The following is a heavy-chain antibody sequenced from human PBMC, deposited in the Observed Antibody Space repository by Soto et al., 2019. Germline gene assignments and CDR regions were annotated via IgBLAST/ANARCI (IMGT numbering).Heavy chain of an antibody. CDR3: ARGLSVTLFDF. CDR1: GGSISSGGYY. Sequence: QVQLQASGPGLVQPSQTLSLACTVSGGSISSGGYYWSWIRQHPGKGLEWIGYIYYSGSTFYNPSLKSRVTVSVDTSKNQFSLKLSSVTAAGTAVYYCARGLSVTLFDFWGQGTLVTVSS. D-gene: IGHD4-17*01. V-gene: IGHV4-31*03. J-gene: IGHJ4*02. CDR2: IYYSGST.